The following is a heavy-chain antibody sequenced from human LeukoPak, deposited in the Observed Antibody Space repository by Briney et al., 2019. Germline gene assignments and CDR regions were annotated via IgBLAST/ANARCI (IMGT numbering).Heavy chain of an antibody. CDR1: EFTFSSYA. Sequence: GGSLRLSCAASEFTFSSYAMSWVRQAPGKGLEWVSAISGSGGSTYYADSVKGRFTISRDNSKNTLYLQMNSLRAEDTAVYYCAKDMTTVTTGYWYYYYYGMDVWGQGTTVTVSS. CDR3: AKDMTTVTTGYWYYYYYGMDV. V-gene: IGHV3-23*01. J-gene: IGHJ6*02. CDR2: ISGSGGST. D-gene: IGHD4-17*01.